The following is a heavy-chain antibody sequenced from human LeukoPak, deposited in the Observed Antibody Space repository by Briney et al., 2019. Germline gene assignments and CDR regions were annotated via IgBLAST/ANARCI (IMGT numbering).Heavy chain of an antibody. V-gene: IGHV5-51*01. CDR3: ARHRGAQIPPGTDWFDP. CDR1: GYTFTSYW. CDR2: IYPGTSET. Sequence: KTGESLKISCKGSGYTFTSYWIGWVRQMPGKGLEWMGIIYPGTSETRYSPSFQGQVTISADKSITTAYLQWSTLKASDTVIYYCARHRGAQIPPGTDWFDPWGQGTLVTVSS. J-gene: IGHJ5*02. D-gene: IGHD3-10*01.